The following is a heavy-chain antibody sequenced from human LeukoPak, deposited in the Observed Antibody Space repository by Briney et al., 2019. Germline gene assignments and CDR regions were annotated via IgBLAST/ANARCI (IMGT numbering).Heavy chain of an antibody. J-gene: IGHJ6*04. CDR2: ISSSGSTI. Sequence: PGGSLRLSCAASGFTFSNAWMSWVRQAPGKGLEWVSYISSSGSTIYYADSVKGRFTISRDNAKNSLYLQMNSLRAEDTAVYYCAELGITMIGGIWGKGTTVTISS. V-gene: IGHV3-11*04. CDR1: GFTFSNAW. CDR3: AELGITMIGGI. D-gene: IGHD3-10*02.